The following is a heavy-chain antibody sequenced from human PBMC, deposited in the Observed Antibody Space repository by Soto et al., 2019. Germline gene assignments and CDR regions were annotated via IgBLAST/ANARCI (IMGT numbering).Heavy chain of an antibody. CDR3: AKAPSPSADYGDYGYYFDY. J-gene: IGHJ4*02. CDR2: ISYDGSNK. D-gene: IGHD4-17*01. Sequence: QVQLVESGGGVVQPGRSLRLSCAASGFTFSSYGMHWVRQAPGKGLEWVAVISYDGSNKYYADSVKGRFTISRDNSKNTLYLQMNSLRAEDTAVYYCAKAPSPSADYGDYGYYFDYWGQGTLVTVSS. V-gene: IGHV3-30*18. CDR1: GFTFSSYG.